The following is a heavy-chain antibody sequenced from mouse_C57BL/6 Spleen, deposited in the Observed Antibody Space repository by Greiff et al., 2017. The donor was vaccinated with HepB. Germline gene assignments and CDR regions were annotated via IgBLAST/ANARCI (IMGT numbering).Heavy chain of an antibody. CDR3: ARRGITTVVDYYAMDY. D-gene: IGHD1-1*01. V-gene: IGHV1-22*01. J-gene: IGHJ4*01. CDR2: INPNNGGT. Sequence: VQLQQSGPELVKPGASVKMSCKASGYTFTDYNMHWVKQSHGKSLEWIGYINPNNGGTSYNQKFKGKATLTVNKSSSTAYMELRSLTSEDSAVYYCARRGITTVVDYYAMDYWGQGTSVTVSS. CDR1: GYTFTDYN.